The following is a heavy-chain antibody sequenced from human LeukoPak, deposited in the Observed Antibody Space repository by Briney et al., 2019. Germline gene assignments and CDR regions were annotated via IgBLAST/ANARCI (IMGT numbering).Heavy chain of an antibody. J-gene: IGHJ4*02. CDR3: SHSGYDSRQFYFAY. CDR1: GGSFINGTFY. Sequence: SETLSLTCTVSGGSFINGTFYWDWIRQPPGKGLEWIGNIYSGSTSYNPSLKSRVTLSLDTSKNQFSLKLSSVTAAATAVYYCSHSGYDSRQFYFAYWGQGTLVTVSS. V-gene: IGHV4-39*07. CDR2: IYSGST. D-gene: IGHD5-12*01.